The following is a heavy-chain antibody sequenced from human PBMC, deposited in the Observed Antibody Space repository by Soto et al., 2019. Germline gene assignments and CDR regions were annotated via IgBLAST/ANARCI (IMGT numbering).Heavy chain of an antibody. Sequence: QVQLQQSGPGLVKPSQTLSLTCAISGDSVSSNSVAWNWIRQSPSRGLEWLGRTYHRSKWYSDYAQSVKTRSPINPATSQNQFSLQLNSVIPEDTAVYYCARVTGSSWVDYWGQGTLVTVSS. CDR3: ARVTGSSWVDY. CDR2: TYHRSKWYS. D-gene: IGHD3-10*01. V-gene: IGHV6-1*01. J-gene: IGHJ4*02. CDR1: GDSVSSNSVA.